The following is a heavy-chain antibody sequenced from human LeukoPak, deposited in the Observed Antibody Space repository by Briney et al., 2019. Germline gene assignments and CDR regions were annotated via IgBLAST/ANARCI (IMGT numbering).Heavy chain of an antibody. V-gene: IGHV1-3*01. Sequence: ASVKVSCKASGYTFTSYAMHWVRQAPGQRLEWMGWINAGNGNTKYSQKFQGRVTMTTDTSTSTAYMELRSLRSDDTAVYYCARVTLDFWSGYSPFGYWGQGTLVTVSS. J-gene: IGHJ4*02. D-gene: IGHD3-3*01. CDR1: GYTFTSYA. CDR2: INAGNGNT. CDR3: ARVTLDFWSGYSPFGY.